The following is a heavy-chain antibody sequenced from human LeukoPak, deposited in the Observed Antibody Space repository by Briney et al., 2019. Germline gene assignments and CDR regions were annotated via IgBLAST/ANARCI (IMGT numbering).Heavy chain of an antibody. CDR1: GFAFSNFA. CDR2: MSGSGYYT. V-gene: IGHV3-23*01. Sequence: GGSPRLSCAASGFAFSNFAMSWVRQAPGKGLEWDSAMSGSGYYTYYVESVKGRFTISRDNSKNTLYLHMNSLRADDTAVYYCAKMEGQRLYDYCMDVWGRGTTVTVSS. CDR3: AKMEGQRLYDYCMDV. D-gene: IGHD3-3*01. J-gene: IGHJ6*03.